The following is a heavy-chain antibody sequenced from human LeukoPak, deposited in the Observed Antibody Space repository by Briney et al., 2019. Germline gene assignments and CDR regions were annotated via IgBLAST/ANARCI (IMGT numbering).Heavy chain of an antibody. J-gene: IGHJ4*02. CDR3: VRGVPYDSWSGPHYSDY. CDR1: RFTLSTYW. D-gene: IGHD3-3*01. CDR2: IKQDGSQE. V-gene: IGHV3-7*01. Sequence: GGSLRLSCAASRFTLSTYWMSWVRQAPGKGLEWVAHIKQDGSQEYYVDSVKGRFTISRDSAKNSLYLQMNSLRAEDTAVYYCVRGVPYDSWSGPHYSDYWGQGTLVTVSS.